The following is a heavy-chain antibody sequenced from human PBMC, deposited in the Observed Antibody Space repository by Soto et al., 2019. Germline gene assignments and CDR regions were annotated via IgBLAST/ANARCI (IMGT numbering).Heavy chain of an antibody. D-gene: IGHD3-10*01. CDR2: TIPVFNTA. J-gene: IGHJ3*02. CDR3: ARGVYGSGNYYTGPSAFDI. V-gene: IGHV1-69*06. Sequence: QVQLEQSGAEVKKPGSSVKISCKASGGTLSDHGVSWLRQAPGQGLEGVGGTIPVFNTAKYALKFQGRVTIAADKSTNIAYMELGSLRSDDTAFYYCARGVYGSGNYYTGPSAFDIWGQGTLVIVSS. CDR1: GGTLSDHG.